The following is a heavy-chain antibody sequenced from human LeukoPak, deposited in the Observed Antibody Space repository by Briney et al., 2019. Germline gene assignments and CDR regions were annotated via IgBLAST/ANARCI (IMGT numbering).Heavy chain of an antibody. CDR1: GGTFSSHA. CDR3: ARDVGEYCSSTNCYASHY. V-gene: IGHV1-69*13. Sequence: SVKVSCKASGGTFSSHAISWVRQAPGQGLEWMGGIIPIFRTANYPQKLQGRVTITADESTATAYMELNSLTSEDTAVYYCARDVGEYCSSTNCYASHYWGQGTLVTVSS. CDR2: IIPIFRTA. D-gene: IGHD2-2*01. J-gene: IGHJ4*02.